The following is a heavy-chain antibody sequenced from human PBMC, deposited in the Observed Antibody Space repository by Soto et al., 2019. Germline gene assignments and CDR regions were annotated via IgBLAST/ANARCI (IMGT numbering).Heavy chain of an antibody. Sequence: QVHLVQSGAEVKKPGASVNVSCQASGSITNHHMHWVRQAPGQELEWMGIFNPSGLSTTYAQKFQGSVTITRDTSTSTVYMELSSLTFEDTAVYFCAKVTHRGPIAVAGPLGSWGQGTLVIVSS. CDR3: AKVTHRGPIAVAGPLGS. CDR1: GSITNHH. V-gene: IGHV1-46*01. D-gene: IGHD6-19*01. J-gene: IGHJ4*02. CDR2: FNPSGLST.